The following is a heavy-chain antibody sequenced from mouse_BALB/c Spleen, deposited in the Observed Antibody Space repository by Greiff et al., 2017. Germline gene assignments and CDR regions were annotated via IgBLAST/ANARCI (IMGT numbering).Heavy chain of an antibody. Sequence: EVQLQQSGAELVRSGASVKLSCTASGFNIKDYYMHWVKQRPEQGLEWIGWIDPENGDTEYAPKFQGKATMTADTSSNTAYLQLSSLTSEDTAVYYCNAYYGSSLPFAYWGQGTLVTVSA. CDR2: IDPENGDT. V-gene: IGHV14-4*02. J-gene: IGHJ3*01. CDR3: NAYYGSSLPFAY. CDR1: GFNIKDYY. D-gene: IGHD1-1*01.